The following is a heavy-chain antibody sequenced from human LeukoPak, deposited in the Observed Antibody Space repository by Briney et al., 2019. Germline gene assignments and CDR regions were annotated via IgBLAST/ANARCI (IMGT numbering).Heavy chain of an antibody. CDR2: VSTYSDNT. D-gene: IGHD6-13*01. CDR3: ARARIAASPDY. CDR1: GYTFTNYG. Sequence: ASVKVSCKASGYTFTNYGFSWVRQAPGQGLEWMGWVSTYSDNTNYAQKLEGRVTMTTDTSTSTAYMELRSLRSDDTAVYYCARARIAASPDYWGQGTLVTVSS. J-gene: IGHJ4*02. V-gene: IGHV1-18*01.